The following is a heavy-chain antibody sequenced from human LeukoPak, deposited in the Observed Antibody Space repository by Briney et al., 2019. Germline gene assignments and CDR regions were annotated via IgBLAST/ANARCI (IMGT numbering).Heavy chain of an antibody. J-gene: IGHJ4*02. V-gene: IGHV3-74*01. D-gene: IGHD5-24*01. CDR1: GYSFSSFW. CDR2: VNNEGTGR. Sequence: GGSLRLSCAASGYSFSSFWIYWVRQVPGKGLVYVSRVNNEGTGRTYADSVKGRFTISRDNAKNTVYLQMNSLTAEDTAVYYCARSSNYPEYWGQGTLVTVSS. CDR3: ARSSNYPEY.